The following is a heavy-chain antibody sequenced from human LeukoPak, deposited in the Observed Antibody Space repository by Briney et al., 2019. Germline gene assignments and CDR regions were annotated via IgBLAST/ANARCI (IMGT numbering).Heavy chain of an antibody. J-gene: IGHJ5*02. D-gene: IGHD3-22*01. CDR1: GGSISNSY. V-gene: IGHV4-59*08. CDR2: IYYSGRA. CDR3: ARQHFNFYDSSGFLIWFDP. Sequence: SEPLSLTCTVSGGSISNSYWSWVRQPPRKGLEWVGYIYYSGRAFYNPSLKSRVTMSVDPSKNQFSLKLSSVTSADTAVYFCARQHFNFYDSSGFLIWFDPWGQGTLVTVSS.